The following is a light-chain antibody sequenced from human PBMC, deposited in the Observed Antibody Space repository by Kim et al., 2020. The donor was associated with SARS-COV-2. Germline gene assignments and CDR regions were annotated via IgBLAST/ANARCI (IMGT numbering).Light chain of an antibody. CDR3: QVGDSSTGL. J-gene: IGLJ3*02. CDR2: RDA. CDR1: KMGSKS. V-gene: IGLV3-9*01. Sequence: GALGKTARVTCGGNKMGSKSVNWYQQKPGQAPALVIYRDASRPSGIPERLSGSNSGNTATLTISRAQAGDEADYYCQVGDSSTGLFGGGTQLTVL.